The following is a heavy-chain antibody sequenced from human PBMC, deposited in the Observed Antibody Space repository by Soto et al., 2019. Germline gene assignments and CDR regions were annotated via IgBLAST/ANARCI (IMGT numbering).Heavy chain of an antibody. V-gene: IGHV1-18*01. D-gene: IGHD3-22*01. Sequence: GVSVEVSWKACGFGFASCCRRWVRHAPGRGLEWVGWISGYNGNTNYAQKFQGTVILTTDTPTTTGYMEIKSLSSDDTAVYYCVRDTYYYNSSGPAPSEYWGQRTQVPVSS. CDR2: ISGYNGNT. J-gene: IGHJ4*02. CDR1: GFGFASCC. CDR3: VRDTYYYNSSGPAPSEY.